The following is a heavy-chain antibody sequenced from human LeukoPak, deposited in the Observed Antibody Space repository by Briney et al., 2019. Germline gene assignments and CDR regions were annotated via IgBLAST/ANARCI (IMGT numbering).Heavy chain of an antibody. Sequence: GGPLRLSCAASGFTFSSYWMHWARQAPGKGLVWVSRINSDGSSTSYADSVKGRFTISRDNAKNTLYLQMNSLRAEDTAVYYCARVTGTTMVDYWGQGTLVTVSS. J-gene: IGHJ4*02. V-gene: IGHV3-74*01. CDR1: GFTFSSYW. CDR3: ARVTGTTMVDY. CDR2: INSDGSST. D-gene: IGHD1-7*01.